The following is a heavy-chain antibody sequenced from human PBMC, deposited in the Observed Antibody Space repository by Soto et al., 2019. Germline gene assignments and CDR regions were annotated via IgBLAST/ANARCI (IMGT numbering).Heavy chain of an antibody. D-gene: IGHD2-15*01. CDR1: GFTVSTKY. CDR2: IQSGGST. J-gene: IGHJ6*03. Sequence: EVQLVESGGGLVQPGRSLRLSCAASGFTVSTKYMSWVRQAPGKGLEWISLIQSGGSTYYAGSVEGRFTISTDNSENRLFLQMNSLRVEDTAMYYCTRDDGYCDGGGLYGVPTDVWGKGTPVTVS. V-gene: IGHV3-66*01. CDR3: TRDDGYCDGGGLYGVPTDV.